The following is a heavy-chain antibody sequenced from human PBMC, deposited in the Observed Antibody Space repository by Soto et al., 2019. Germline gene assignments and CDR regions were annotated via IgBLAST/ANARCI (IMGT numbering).Heavy chain of an antibody. CDR2: IYYSGST. J-gene: IGHJ4*02. V-gene: IGHV4-30-4*01. D-gene: IGHD3-16*01. Sequence: KTSETLSLTCTVSGGSISSDDYYWSWIRQPPGKALEWIGFIYYSGSTYYNPSLKSRLAMTVDTSKNQFSLTLRSVTAADTAVYYCARNLGGFFDLWGQGYLVTVSS. CDR3: ARNLGGFFDL. CDR1: GGSISSDDYY.